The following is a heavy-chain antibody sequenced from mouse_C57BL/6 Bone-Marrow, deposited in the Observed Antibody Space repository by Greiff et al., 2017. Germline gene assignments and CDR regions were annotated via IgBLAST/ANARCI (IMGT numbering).Heavy chain of an antibody. CDR1: GYTFTSYG. D-gene: IGHD2-5*01. CDR2: IYPRSGNT. J-gene: IGHJ3*01. V-gene: IGHV1-81*01. Sequence: VQLQQSGAELARPGASVKLSCKASGYTFTSYGISWVKQRTGQGLEWIGEIYPRSGNTYYNEKFKGKATLTADKSSSTAYMELRSLTSEDSAVYFCARSYSNYCWFAYWGQGTLVTVSA. CDR3: ARSYSNYCWFAY.